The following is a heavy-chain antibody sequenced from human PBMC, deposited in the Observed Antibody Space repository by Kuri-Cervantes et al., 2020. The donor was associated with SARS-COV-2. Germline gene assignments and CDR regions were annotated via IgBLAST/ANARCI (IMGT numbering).Heavy chain of an antibody. Sequence: GGSLRLSCAASGFTFSDYYMSWIRQAPGKGLEWVSSISSSSSYIYYADSVKGRFTISRDNAKNSLYLQMNSLRAEDTAVYYCARDWAGTEGFDAFDIWGQGTMVTVSS. D-gene: IGHD3/OR15-3a*01. CDR2: ISSSSSYI. CDR1: GFTFSDYY. J-gene: IGHJ3*02. CDR3: ARDWAGTEGFDAFDI. V-gene: IGHV3-11*06.